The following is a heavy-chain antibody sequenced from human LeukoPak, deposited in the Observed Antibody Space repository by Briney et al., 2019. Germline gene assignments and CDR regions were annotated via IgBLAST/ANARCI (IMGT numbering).Heavy chain of an antibody. Sequence: SETLSLTCTVSGGSLSGYYWIWVRQPAGQGLEGNSLIYTNRDTSYHPCHKSRVTISVDASKNQLSLKLRTVAAADTAVYYGARAAGAAGGQYFDYWGQGTLVPVSS. CDR3: ARAAGAAGGQYFDY. CDR1: GGSLSGYY. V-gene: IGHV4-4*07. J-gene: IGHJ4*02. D-gene: IGHD6-13*01. CDR2: IYTNRDT.